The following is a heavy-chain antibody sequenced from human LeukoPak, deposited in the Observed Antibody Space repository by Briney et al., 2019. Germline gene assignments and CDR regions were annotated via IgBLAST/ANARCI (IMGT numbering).Heavy chain of an antibody. CDR2: ISYDGSNK. CDR3: AREGAFRSSRYYFDY. J-gene: IGHJ4*02. V-gene: IGHV3-30-3*01. Sequence: GGSLRLSCAASGFTFSSYAMHWVRQAPGKGLEWVAVISYDGSNKYYADSVKGRFTISRDNSKNTLYLQMNSLRAEDTAVYYCAREGAFRSSRYYFDYWGQGTLVTVSS. CDR1: GFTFSSYA.